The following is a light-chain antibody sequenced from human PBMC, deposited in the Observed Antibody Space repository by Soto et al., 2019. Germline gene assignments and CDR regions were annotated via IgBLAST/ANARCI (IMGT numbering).Light chain of an antibody. V-gene: IGKV2-28*01. CDR1: QSLLHSNGYNY. CDR2: LGS. J-gene: IGKJ5*01. CDR3: MQALQTPIT. Sequence: DIVMTQSPLSLPVTPGEPASIACSSSQSLLHSNGYNYLDWYLXKQGQSPQLXIYLGSNRASGVPDRFSGSGSGTDFTMKISRVEAEDFGVYYCMQALQTPITFGQGTRLEIK.